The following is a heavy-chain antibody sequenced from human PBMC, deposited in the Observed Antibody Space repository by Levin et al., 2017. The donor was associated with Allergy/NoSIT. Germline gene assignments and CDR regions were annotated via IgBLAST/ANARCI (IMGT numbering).Heavy chain of an antibody. D-gene: IGHD2-2*01. CDR1: GFTFSNFA. CDR2: IIGSGGNT. J-gene: IGHJ4*02. CDR3: AKNHGYCLDASCYSSDY. V-gene: IGHV3-23*01. Sequence: GGSLRLSCAASGFTFSNFAVSWARQAPGKGLEWVSTIIGSGGNTFYADSVKGRFTISRDNSKNTLYLQMNSLRAEDTAVYYCAKNHGYCLDASCYSSDYWGPGALVTVSS.